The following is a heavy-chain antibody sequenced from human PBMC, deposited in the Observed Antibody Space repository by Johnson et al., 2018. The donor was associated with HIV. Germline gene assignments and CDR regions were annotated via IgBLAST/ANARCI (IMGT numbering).Heavy chain of an antibody. CDR2: ISYDGSNK. V-gene: IGHV3-30*18. Sequence: QVQLVESGGGVVQPGRSLRLSCAASGFTFSRYAMHWVRQAPGKGLEWVSVISYDGSNKYYADSVKGRFTISRDNSKNTLYLQMNTLTAEDTAVYYCAKLQYCSSGSCYFDALDIWGQGTMVTVSS. D-gene: IGHD2-15*01. J-gene: IGHJ3*02. CDR3: AKLQYCSSGSCYFDALDI. CDR1: GFTFSRYA.